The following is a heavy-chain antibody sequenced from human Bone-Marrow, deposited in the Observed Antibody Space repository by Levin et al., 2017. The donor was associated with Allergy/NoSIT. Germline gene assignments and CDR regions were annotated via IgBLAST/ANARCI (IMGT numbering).Heavy chain of an antibody. D-gene: IGHD4-17*01. J-gene: IGHJ3*02. CDR1: GGSISNGGYY. V-gene: IGHV4-31*03. CDR3: ASLLYGERSFDI. Sequence: PSETLSLTCTVSGGSISNGGYYWSWIRQHPGKGLEWIGFIYYSGATYYNPSLKSRLTISLDSSKNQFSLKLSSVTAADTAVYYCASLLYGERSFDIWGQGTMVTVSS. CDR2: IYYSGAT.